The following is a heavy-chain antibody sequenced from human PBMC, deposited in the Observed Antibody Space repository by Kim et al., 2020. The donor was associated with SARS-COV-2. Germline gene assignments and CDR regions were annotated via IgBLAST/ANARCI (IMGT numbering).Heavy chain of an antibody. D-gene: IGHD2-2*01. V-gene: IGHV4-59*01. Sequence: SETLSLTCSVSGGSISRYYWSWIRQPPGTGLERIGHTYYSERTNYNPSLKRRVTISVDKSKNQIYLYLSLVTAAATATAYCSRSPVCCSISSYGPFYY. J-gene: IGHJ6*03. CDR3: SRSPVCCSISSYGPFYY. CDR1: GGSISRYY. CDR2: TYYSERT.